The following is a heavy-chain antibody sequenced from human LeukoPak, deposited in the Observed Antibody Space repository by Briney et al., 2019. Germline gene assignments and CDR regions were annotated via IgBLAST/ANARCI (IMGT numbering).Heavy chain of an antibody. CDR3: AKEIFSGLLYIDY. J-gene: IGHJ4*02. D-gene: IGHD5-12*01. Sequence: PGGSLRLSCAASGFTISSSSISWVRQAPGKGLEWVSAITDAVGSTHYADSVKGRFTISSDNSKNTVYLQMNSLRPEDMAVYYCAKEIFSGLLYIDYWGQGTLVTVSS. V-gene: IGHV3-23*01. CDR1: GFTISSSS. CDR2: ITDAVGST.